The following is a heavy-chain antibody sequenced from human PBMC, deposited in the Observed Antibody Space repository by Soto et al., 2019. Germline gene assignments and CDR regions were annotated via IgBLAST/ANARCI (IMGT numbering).Heavy chain of an antibody. CDR3: ARAGYSSSNNWFDP. Sequence: GASVKVSCKASGYTFTSYDINWVRQATGQGLEWMGWMNPNSGNTDYAQKLQGRVTMTRNTSISTAYMELRSLRSDDTAVYYCARAGYSSSNNWFDPWGQGTLVTVSS. D-gene: IGHD6-13*01. V-gene: IGHV1-8*01. J-gene: IGHJ5*02. CDR2: MNPNSGNT. CDR1: GYTFTSYD.